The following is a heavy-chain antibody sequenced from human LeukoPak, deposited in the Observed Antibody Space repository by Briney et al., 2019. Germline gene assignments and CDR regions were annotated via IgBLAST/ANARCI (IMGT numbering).Heavy chain of an antibody. D-gene: IGHD1/OR15-1a*01. CDR2: INPDGTYT. V-gene: IGHV3-74*01. CDR1: GFNFNTYW. CDR3: VGDRDWNIAL. Sequence: PGGSLRLSCVASGFNFNTYWMHWVRQVPGKGLMSVSRINPDGTYTNYAGSVKGRFTISRDNAKNTLYLQMNSLRVEDAAVYYCVGDRDWNIALGGQGTLVTVSS. J-gene: IGHJ4*02.